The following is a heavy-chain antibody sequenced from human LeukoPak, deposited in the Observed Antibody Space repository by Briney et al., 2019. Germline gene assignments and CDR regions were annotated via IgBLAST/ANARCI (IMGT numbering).Heavy chain of an antibody. D-gene: IGHD4-17*01. CDR1: GFSVSSNY. CDR3: ARGTVTAPDY. CDR2: IYSDYSGGST. J-gene: IGHJ4*02. Sequence: GGSLRLSCAASGFSVSSNYMTWVRPAPGKGLEWVSIIYSDYSGGSTYYADSVKGRFTISRDNSKNMLYLQMNSLRAEDTAVYSCARGTVTAPDYWGQGTLVTVSS. V-gene: IGHV3-53*01.